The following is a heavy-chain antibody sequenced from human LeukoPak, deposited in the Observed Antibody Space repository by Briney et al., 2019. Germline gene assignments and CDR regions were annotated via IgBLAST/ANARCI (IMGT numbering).Heavy chain of an antibody. CDR2: IYYSGST. V-gene: IGHV4-31*11. CDR3: ARGTTALGFDP. J-gene: IGHJ5*02. CDR1: GGSFSGYY. D-gene: IGHD1-7*01. Sequence: SETLSLTCAVYGGSFSGYYWSRIRQHPGKGLEWIGYIYYSGSTYYNPSLKSRVTISVDTSKNQFSLKLSSVTAADTAVYYCARGTTALGFDPWGQGTLVTVSS.